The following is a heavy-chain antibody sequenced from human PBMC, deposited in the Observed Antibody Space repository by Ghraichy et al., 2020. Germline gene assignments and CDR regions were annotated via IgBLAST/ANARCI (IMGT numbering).Heavy chain of an antibody. CDR1: GFTFNNYG. J-gene: IGHJ4*02. CDR3: AKDRGSGTYFDH. CDR2: ISGSGGST. V-gene: IGHV3-23*01. Sequence: GGSLRLSCVASGFTFNNYGMAWVRLAPGKGLEWVSAISGSGGSTYNADSVKGRFAISRDNPRNTLYLQMNSLRADDTAVYYCAKDRGSGTYFDHWGQGTLVTVSS. D-gene: IGHD1-26*01.